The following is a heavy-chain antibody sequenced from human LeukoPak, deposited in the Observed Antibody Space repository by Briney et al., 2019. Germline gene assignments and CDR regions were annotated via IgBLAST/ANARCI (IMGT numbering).Heavy chain of an antibody. CDR2: IYYSGST. Sequence: SETLSLTCTVSGGSISSYYWSWIRQPPGKGLEGIGYIYYSGSTNYNPSLKSRVTISVDTSKNQFSLKLNSVTAADTAFYYCARSYGYSSSWYGSDWFDPWGQGTLVTVSS. V-gene: IGHV4-59*08. J-gene: IGHJ5*02. D-gene: IGHD6-13*01. CDR3: ARSYGYSSSWYGSDWFDP. CDR1: GGSISSYY.